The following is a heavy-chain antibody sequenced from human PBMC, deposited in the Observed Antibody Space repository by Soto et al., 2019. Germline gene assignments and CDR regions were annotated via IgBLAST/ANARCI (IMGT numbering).Heavy chain of an antibody. CDR1: GFTFSSYW. D-gene: IGHD3-16*02. J-gene: IGHJ4*02. V-gene: IGHV3-74*01. CDR2: INSDGSST. CDR3: ARGGTDYDYVWGSYRAGYDY. Sequence: GGSLRLSCAASGFTFSSYWMHWVRQAPGKGLVWVSRINSDGSSTSYADSVKGRFTISRDNAKNTLYLQMNSLRAEDTAVYYCARGGTDYDYVWGSYRAGYDYWGQGTLVTVSS.